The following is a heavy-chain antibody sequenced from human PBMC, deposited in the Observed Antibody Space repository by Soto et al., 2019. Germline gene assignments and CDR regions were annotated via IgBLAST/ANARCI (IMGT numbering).Heavy chain of an antibody. V-gene: IGHV1-69*06. CDR2: IIPIFGTA. J-gene: IGHJ3*02. Sequence: GASVKVSCKASGGTFSSYAISWVRQAPGQGLEWMGGIIPIFGTANYAQRFQGRVTITGDTSTSTAYMELSSLRSEDTAVYYCARVYYDFWSGYYSDAFDIWGQGTMVTVSS. CDR1: GGTFSSYA. CDR3: ARVYYDFWSGYYSDAFDI. D-gene: IGHD3-3*01.